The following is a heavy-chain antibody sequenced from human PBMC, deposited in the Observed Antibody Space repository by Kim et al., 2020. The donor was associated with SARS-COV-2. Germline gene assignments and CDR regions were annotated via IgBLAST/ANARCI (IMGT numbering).Heavy chain of an antibody. Sequence: SETLSLTCAVNGGSFNDYYWNWIRQPPGKEPEWIGEMDHSESTNNHPSLKSRVSIPVDTYKNQFSLRLTSVTAADTAVYYCTRGPRCGACSCHFDSWVQG. J-gene: IGHJ4*02. D-gene: IGHD2-21*01. CDR3: TRGPRCGACSCHFDS. CDR1: GGSFNDYY. CDR2: MDHSEST. V-gene: IGHV4-34*01.